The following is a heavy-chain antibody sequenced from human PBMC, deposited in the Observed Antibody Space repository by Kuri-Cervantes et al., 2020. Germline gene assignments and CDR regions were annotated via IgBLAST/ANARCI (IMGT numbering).Heavy chain of an antibody. CDR1: GFTFCSYS. Sequence: GESLRLSCAASGFTFCSYSMNWVRQAPGKGLEWVSAISAGGGSTYYADSVKGRFTISRDNSKNTLYLQMNSLRAEDTAVYYCARDEPYYDILTGYYNTLVYWGQGTLVTVSS. CDR3: ARDEPYYDILTGYYNTLVY. CDR2: ISAGGGST. D-gene: IGHD3-9*01. J-gene: IGHJ4*02. V-gene: IGHV3-NL1*01.